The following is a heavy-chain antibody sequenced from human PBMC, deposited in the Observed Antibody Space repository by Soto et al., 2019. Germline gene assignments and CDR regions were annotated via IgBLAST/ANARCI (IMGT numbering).Heavy chain of an antibody. D-gene: IGHD5-18*01. J-gene: IGHJ6*01. CDR1: GDTFISYA. Sequence: QVQLVQSGAEVKKPGSSVKVSCKSSGDTFISYAISWVRQAPGQGLEWMGGVVPMFGITNYAQKFQGRVTIIANESTSTAYLALTRLTTEDTAVHYCARDGSTVETAMVSQCFSGMDVWCSGTRVTV. V-gene: IGHV1-69*12. CDR2: VVPMFGIT. CDR3: ARDGSTVETAMVSQCFSGMDV.